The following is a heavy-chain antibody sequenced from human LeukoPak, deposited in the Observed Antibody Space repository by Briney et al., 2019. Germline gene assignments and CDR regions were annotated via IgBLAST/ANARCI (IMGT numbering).Heavy chain of an antibody. CDR2: INHSGST. CDR3: ARRRYSYLDYYYGMDV. D-gene: IGHD5-18*01. J-gene: IGHJ6*02. V-gene: IGHV4-34*01. Sequence: SETLSLTCAVYGGSLSGYYWSWIRQPPGKGLEWIGEINHSGSTNYNPSLKSRVTISVDTSKNQFSLKLSSVTAADTAVYYCARRRYSYLDYYYGMDVWGQGTTVTVSS. CDR1: GGSLSGYY.